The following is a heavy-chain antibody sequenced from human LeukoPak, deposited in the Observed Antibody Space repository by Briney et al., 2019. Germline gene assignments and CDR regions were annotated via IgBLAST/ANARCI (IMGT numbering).Heavy chain of an antibody. CDR2: IYYSGST. D-gene: IGHD3-10*01. Sequence: PSETLSLTCTVSGGSINSYYWSWIRQPPGKGLEWIGYIYYSGSTSYNPSLKSRVTISVDTSKNQFSLKLRSVTAADTAVYFCAREASRAGTYYFDYWGQGTLVAVSS. CDR3: AREASRAGTYYFDY. CDR1: GGSINSYY. J-gene: IGHJ4*02. V-gene: IGHV4-59*01.